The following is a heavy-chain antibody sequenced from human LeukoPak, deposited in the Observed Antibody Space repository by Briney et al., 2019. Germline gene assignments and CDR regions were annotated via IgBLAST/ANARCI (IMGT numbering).Heavy chain of an antibody. J-gene: IGHJ3*02. D-gene: IGHD3-3*01. CDR3: ARGKAVLRFLEWSPNDAFDI. Sequence: PSETLSLTCTVSGGSISSYYWSWIRQPPGKGLEWIGSIYYSGTTYYNPSLRGRVTISVDTSKNQFSLKVSSVTAADTAVYYCARGKAVLRFLEWSPNDAFDIWGQGTMVTVSS. CDR1: GGSISSYY. V-gene: IGHV4-59*12. CDR2: IYYSGTT.